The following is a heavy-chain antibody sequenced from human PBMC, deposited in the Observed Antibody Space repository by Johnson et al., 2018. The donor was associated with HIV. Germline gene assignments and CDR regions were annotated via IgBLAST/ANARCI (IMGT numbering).Heavy chain of an antibody. Sequence: QVQLVESGGGVVQPGRSLRLSCAASGFTFSSYAMHWVRQAPGKGLEWVAVISYDGSNKYYADSVKGRFTVSRDNAKNSLYLQMSSLRAVDTAIYYCARKGDAFDIWGQGTMVTVSS. CDR1: GFTFSSYA. CDR3: ARKGDAFDI. J-gene: IGHJ3*02. V-gene: IGHV3-30*04. CDR2: ISYDGSNK.